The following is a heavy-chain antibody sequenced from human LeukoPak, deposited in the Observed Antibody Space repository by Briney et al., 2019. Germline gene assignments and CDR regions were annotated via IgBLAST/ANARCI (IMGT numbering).Heavy chain of an antibody. CDR1: GFTFSSYA. CDR3: ARDVCGGDCYGGPGVPDY. J-gene: IGHJ4*02. D-gene: IGHD2-21*01. V-gene: IGHV3-21*01. CDR2: ISSSSSYI. Sequence: KPGGSLRLSCAASGFTFSSYAMNWVRQAPGKGLEWVSSISSSSSYIYYADSVKGRFTISRDNAKNSLYLQMNSLRAEDTAVYYCARDVCGGDCYGGPGVPDYWGQGTLVTVSS.